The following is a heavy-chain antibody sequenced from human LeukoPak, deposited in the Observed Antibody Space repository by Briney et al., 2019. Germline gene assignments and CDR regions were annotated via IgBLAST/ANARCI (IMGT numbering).Heavy chain of an antibody. J-gene: IGHJ4*02. V-gene: IGHV3-33*03. CDR3: AKGLPLFYYDSSGPIDY. CDR2: IWYDGSNK. CDR1: GFTFNSYG. Sequence: PGRSLRLSCAASGFTFNSYGMHWVRQAPGKGLEWAAGIWYDGSNKYYADSVKGRVTISRDNSKKTLYLQMNSLRAEDTAVYYCAKGLPLFYYDSSGPIDYWGQGTLVTVSS. D-gene: IGHD3-22*01.